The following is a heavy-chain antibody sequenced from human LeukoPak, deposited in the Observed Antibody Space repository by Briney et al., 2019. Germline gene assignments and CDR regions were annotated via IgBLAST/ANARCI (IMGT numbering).Heavy chain of an antibody. CDR1: GGTFSSYA. Sequence: SVKVSCKASGGTFSSYAISWVRQAPGQGLEWMGGIIPIFGTANYAQKFQGRVTITADESTSTAYMELSSLRSEDTAVYYCARDPYSGYDGVDYWGQGTLVTVSS. CDR3: ARDPYSGYDGVDY. J-gene: IGHJ4*02. D-gene: IGHD5-12*01. CDR2: IIPIFGTA. V-gene: IGHV1-69*13.